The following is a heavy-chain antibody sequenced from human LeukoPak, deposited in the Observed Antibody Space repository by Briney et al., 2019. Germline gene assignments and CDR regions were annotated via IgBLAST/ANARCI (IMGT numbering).Heavy chain of an antibody. Sequence: ASVKVSCKASGYTFTGYYMHWVRQAPGQGLAWMGWINPNSGGTNYAQKFQGRVSMTRDTSISTVYMDLSRLTSYDTAVYYCASIAYCTSSSCHFNWFDPWGQGTLVTVSS. CDR3: ASIAYCTSSSCHFNWFDP. D-gene: IGHD2-2*01. CDR1: GYTFTGYY. V-gene: IGHV1-2*02. J-gene: IGHJ5*02. CDR2: INPNSGGT.